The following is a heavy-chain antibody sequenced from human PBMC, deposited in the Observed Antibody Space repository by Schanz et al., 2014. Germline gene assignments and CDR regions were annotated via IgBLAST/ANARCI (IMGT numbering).Heavy chain of an antibody. V-gene: IGHV1-2*02. Sequence: QVQLVQSGPAVKKPGASMKVSCLASGYSFTEYFLHWVRQAPGQGLEWMGWINPNSGETNYEQNCKGRVTLTSDSSISTAFMELSGLTSDDTATYFCARARYTGYDCSGYWGQGTLLIVSS. CDR1: GYSFTEYF. CDR3: ARARYTGYDCSGY. CDR2: INPNSGET. J-gene: IGHJ4*02. D-gene: IGHD5-12*01.